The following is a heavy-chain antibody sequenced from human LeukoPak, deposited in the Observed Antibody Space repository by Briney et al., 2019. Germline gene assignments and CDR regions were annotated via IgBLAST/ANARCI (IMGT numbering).Heavy chain of an antibody. Sequence: SETLSLTCTVSGGSISSGGYYWSWIRQHPGKGLEWIGYIYYSGSTYYNPSLKSRVTISVDTSKNQFSLKLSSVTAADTAVYYCARGKKRITMVRGVPGGWFDPWGQGTLVTVSS. D-gene: IGHD3-10*01. J-gene: IGHJ5*02. CDR3: ARGKKRITMVRGVPGGWFDP. V-gene: IGHV4-61*08. CDR1: GGSISSGGYY. CDR2: IYYSGST.